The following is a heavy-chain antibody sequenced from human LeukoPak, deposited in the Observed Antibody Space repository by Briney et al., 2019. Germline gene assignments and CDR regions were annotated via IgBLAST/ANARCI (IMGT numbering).Heavy chain of an antibody. CDR2: ISYDGSNK. CDR1: GFTFSSYA. CDR3: ARLKRHALTLRGYYRDY. Sequence: GGSLRLSCAASGFTFSSYAMHWVRQAPGKGLEWVAVISYDGSNKYYADSVKGRFTISRDNSKNTLYLQMNSLRAEDTAVYYCARLKRHALTLRGYYRDYWGQGTLVTVSS. V-gene: IGHV3-30*04. D-gene: IGHD3-3*01. J-gene: IGHJ4*02.